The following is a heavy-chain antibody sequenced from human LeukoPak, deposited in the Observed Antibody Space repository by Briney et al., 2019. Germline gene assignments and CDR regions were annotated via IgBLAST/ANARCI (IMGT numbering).Heavy chain of an antibody. V-gene: IGHV3-23*01. CDR2: ISGSGGST. CDR3: AKGANYYDSSGYSNWFDP. J-gene: IGHJ5*02. D-gene: IGHD3-22*01. CDR1: GFTFSSYA. Sequence: GGSLRLSCAASGFTFSSYAMSWVRQAPGKGLEWVSAISGSGGSTYYADSVKGRFTISRDNSKNTLYLKMNSLRAEDTAVYYCAKGANYYDSSGYSNWFDPWGQGTLVTVSS.